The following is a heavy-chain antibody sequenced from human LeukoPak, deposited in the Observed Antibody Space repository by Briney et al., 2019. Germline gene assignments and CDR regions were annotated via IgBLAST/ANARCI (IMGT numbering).Heavy chain of an antibody. J-gene: IGHJ5*02. Sequence: ASVKVSCKASGYTFTSYDINWVRQATGQGLEWMGWMNPNSGNTGYAQKFQGRVTITRNTSISTAYMELSSLRSEDTAVYYCARGRPGSSSWYGWFDPWGQGTLVTVSS. V-gene: IGHV1-8*03. CDR2: MNPNSGNT. CDR1: GYTFTSYD. D-gene: IGHD6-13*01. CDR3: ARGRPGSSSWYGWFDP.